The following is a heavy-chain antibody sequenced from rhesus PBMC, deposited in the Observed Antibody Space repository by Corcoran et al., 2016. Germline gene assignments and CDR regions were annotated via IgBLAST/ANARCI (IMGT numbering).Heavy chain of an antibody. CDR3: TTDTVATTGSISY. CDR2: ISGGGGRT. CDR1: ELTFSSFA. J-gene: IGHJ4*01. V-gene: IGHV3S5*01. D-gene: IGHD4-29*01. Sequence: EVQLVETGGGLVQPGGSLNLSCVASELTFSSFAMSWVRQAPGKGLEWGSGISGGGGRTYYADSVKGRFTISRDNSKNTLSLQMNSLRAEDTAVYYCTTDTVATTGSISYWGQGVLVTVSS.